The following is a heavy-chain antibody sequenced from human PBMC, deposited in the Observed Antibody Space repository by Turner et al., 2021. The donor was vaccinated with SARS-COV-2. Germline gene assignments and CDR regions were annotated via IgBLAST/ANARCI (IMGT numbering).Heavy chain of an antibody. D-gene: IGHD3-3*01. CDR1: GFTFSSYS. CDR2: ISSRISYI. J-gene: IGHJ3*02. CDR3: ARDFDDFWSGYYGRAFDI. Sequence: EVQLVESGGGLVKPGGSLRLSCSASGFTFSSYSMNWVRQAPGKGLEWVSSISSRISYIYYADSVKGRFTISRDNAKNSLYLQMNSLRAEDTAVYYCARDFDDFWSGYYGRAFDIWGQGTMVTVSS. V-gene: IGHV3-21*01.